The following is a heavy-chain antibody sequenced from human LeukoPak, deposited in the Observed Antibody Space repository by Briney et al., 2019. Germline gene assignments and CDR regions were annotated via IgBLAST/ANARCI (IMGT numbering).Heavy chain of an antibody. J-gene: IGHJ4*02. D-gene: IGHD4-17*01. CDR1: GYTFTSYG. CDR2: ISAHNGNT. V-gene: IGHV1-18*01. CDR3: ARGGMTTASTPWWY. Sequence: ASVKVSCKASGYTFTSYGITWVRQAPGQGLEWMGWISAHNGNTNYARKLQGRVTMTTDTSTSTAYMELRSLRSDDTAVYYCARGGMTTASTPWWYWGQGTLVTVSS.